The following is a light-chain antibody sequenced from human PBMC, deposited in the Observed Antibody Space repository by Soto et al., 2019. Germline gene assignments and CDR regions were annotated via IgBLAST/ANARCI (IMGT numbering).Light chain of an antibody. CDR1: QSVNIN. CDR2: GAS. V-gene: IGKV3-15*01. CDR3: QQYHKWPPIT. J-gene: IGKJ5*01. Sequence: EIVMTQSPATLSVSPGERATLSCRASQSVNINLAWYQQKPGQAPRLLIYGASTRATGVTARFRGGGSGTEFTLTISSLQSEDSAVYYCQQYHKWPPITFGQGTRLEIK.